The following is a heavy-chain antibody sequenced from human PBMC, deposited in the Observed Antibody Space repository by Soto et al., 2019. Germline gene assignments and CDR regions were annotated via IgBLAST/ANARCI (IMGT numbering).Heavy chain of an antibody. CDR2: MNPNSGNT. CDR1: GYTFTSYD. CDR3: ARGREKVGATDYYYYYGMDV. V-gene: IGHV1-8*01. J-gene: IGHJ6*02. Sequence: ASVNVSCKASGYTFTSYDINWVRQATGQGLEWMGWMNPNSGNTGYAQKFQGRVTMTRNTSISTAYMELSSLRSEDTAVYYCARGREKVGATDYYYYYGMDVWGQGTTVTVSS. D-gene: IGHD1-26*01.